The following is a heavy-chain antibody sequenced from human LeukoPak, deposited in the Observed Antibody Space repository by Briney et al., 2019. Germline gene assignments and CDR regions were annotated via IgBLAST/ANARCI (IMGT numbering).Heavy chain of an antibody. V-gene: IGHV4-59*01. CDR3: ARSRGEDSSGYQGYGMDV. CDR1: GGSISSYY. Sequence: SETLSLTCTVSGGSISSYYWSWIRQPPGKGLEWIGYIYYSGSTNYNPPPKSRVTISVDTSKNQFSLKLSSVTAADTAVYYCARSRGEDSSGYQGYGMDVWGQGTTVTVSS. D-gene: IGHD3-22*01. J-gene: IGHJ6*02. CDR2: IYYSGST.